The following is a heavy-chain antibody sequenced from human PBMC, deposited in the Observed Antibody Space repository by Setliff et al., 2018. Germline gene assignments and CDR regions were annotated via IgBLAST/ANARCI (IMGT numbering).Heavy chain of an antibody. Sequence: ASVKVSCKAFGYTFTTFGISWVRQAPGQGPEWMGWIGARNVQTKYAQKFQDRVTMTTDTSTSTGYMELRSLTSDDTAVYYCARRWETGDQDAYDIWGQGTRSPSL. CDR1: GYTFTTFG. D-gene: IGHD7-27*01. V-gene: IGHV1-18*04. CDR3: ARRWETGDQDAYDI. CDR2: IGARNVQT. J-gene: IGHJ3*02.